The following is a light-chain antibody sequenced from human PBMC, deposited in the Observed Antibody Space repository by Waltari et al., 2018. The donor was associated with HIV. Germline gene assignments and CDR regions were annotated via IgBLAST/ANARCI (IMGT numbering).Light chain of an antibody. CDR2: DVS. CDR3: ASHAGSKDV. V-gene: IGLV2-8*01. J-gene: IGLJ2*01. Sequence: ASGSPGQSVTISCTGTSSDIGAYNYVSWFQQHPGKAPKLMIFDVSKRPSGVPDRFSGSKSGNTASLTVSGLQAEDEADYYCASHAGSKDVFGGGTKLTVL. CDR1: SSDIGAYNY.